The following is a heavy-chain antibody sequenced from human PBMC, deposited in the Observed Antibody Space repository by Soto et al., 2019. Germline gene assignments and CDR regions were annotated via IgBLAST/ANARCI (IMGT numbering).Heavy chain of an antibody. D-gene: IGHD6-13*01. J-gene: IGHJ5*02. V-gene: IGHV4-61*08. CDR2: IYYSGTI. CDR3: ARHLAVSGTFNWFDP. CDR1: GGSVRSGDCS. Sequence: PSETLSLTGTVSGGSVRSGDCSWSWIRQPPGKGLEWIGNIYYSGTIDYSPSLKSRVTISVDASKNQFSLKLSSVTPADTAVSYCARHLAVSGTFNWFDPWGQGTLVTVSS.